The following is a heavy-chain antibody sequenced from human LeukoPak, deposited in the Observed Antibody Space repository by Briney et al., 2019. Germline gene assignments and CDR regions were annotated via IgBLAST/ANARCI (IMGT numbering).Heavy chain of an antibody. D-gene: IGHD1-1*01. CDR2: INPKSGDT. CDR3: VRPESAGTKYRFDY. V-gene: IGHV1-2*02. CDR1: GYAFTDYY. Sequence: ASVKVSCKASGYAFTDYYIHWVRQAPGHGLEWMGWINPKSGDTNYAQNFQGRVTMTRDTSISTAYMDLTNLKSDDTAVYYCVRPESAGTKYRFDYWGQGALVTVSS. J-gene: IGHJ4*02.